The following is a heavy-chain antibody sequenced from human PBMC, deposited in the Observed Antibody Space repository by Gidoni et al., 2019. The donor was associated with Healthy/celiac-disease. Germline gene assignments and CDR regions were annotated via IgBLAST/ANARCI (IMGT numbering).Heavy chain of an antibody. V-gene: IGHV4-34*01. J-gene: IGHJ6*02. CDR3: ARAVVVAATPRAQYKGYGMDV. CDR2: INHSGST. Sequence: QVQLQQWGAGLLKPSETLSLTCAVYGGSFSGYYWSWIRQPPGKGLEWIGEINHSGSTNYNPSLKSRVTISVDTSKNQFSLKLSSVTAADTAVYYCARAVVVAATPRAQYKGYGMDVWGQGTTVTVSS. CDR1: GGSFSGYY. D-gene: IGHD2-15*01.